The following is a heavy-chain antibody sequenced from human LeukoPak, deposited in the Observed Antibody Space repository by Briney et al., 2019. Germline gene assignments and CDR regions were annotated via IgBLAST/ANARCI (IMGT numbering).Heavy chain of an antibody. D-gene: IGHD6-13*01. CDR1: GGSISSYY. Sequence: SETLSLTCTVSGGSISSYYWSWIRQPPGKGLEWIGYIYYSGSTNYNPSLKSRVTISVDTSKNQFSLKLSSVTAADTAVYYCARDKDSSSLNWFDPWGQGTLVTVSS. J-gene: IGHJ5*02. V-gene: IGHV4-59*12. CDR2: IYYSGST. CDR3: ARDKDSSSLNWFDP.